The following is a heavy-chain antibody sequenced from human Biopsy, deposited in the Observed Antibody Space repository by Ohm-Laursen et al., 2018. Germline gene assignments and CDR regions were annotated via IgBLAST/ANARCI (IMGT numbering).Heavy chain of an antibody. CDR2: FAPENGKT. CDR3: AADINVWNVNY. D-gene: IGHD1-1*01. J-gene: IGHJ4*02. Sequence: GSSVKVSCKVSGYAVTEFSMHWVRQAPGKGLEWMGGFAPENGKTIYARKFQGRVTMTEDTSTDTAYMELSSLRSEDTAVYYCAADINVWNVNYWGQGTQVTVSS. V-gene: IGHV1-24*01. CDR1: GYAVTEFS.